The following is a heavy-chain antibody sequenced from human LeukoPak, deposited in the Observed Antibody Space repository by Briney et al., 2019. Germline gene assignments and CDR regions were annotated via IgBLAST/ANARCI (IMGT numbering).Heavy chain of an antibody. CDR1: GGSISSYH. CDR2: VYSSGST. D-gene: IGHD5-12*01. Sequence: SETLSLTCTVSGGSISSYHWSWIRQPPGKRLQWIGFVYSSGSTNYNPSLKSRVTISLDTSKNQFSLRVSSVTSADTAVYYCARGNSGYDYAFDIWGQGTMVTVSS. J-gene: IGHJ3*02. V-gene: IGHV4-59*01. CDR3: ARGNSGYDYAFDI.